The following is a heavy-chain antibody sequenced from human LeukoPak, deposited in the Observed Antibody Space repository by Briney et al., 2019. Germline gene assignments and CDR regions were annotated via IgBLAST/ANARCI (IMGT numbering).Heavy chain of an antibody. J-gene: IGHJ4*02. CDR1: GFTFSSYA. Sequence: GASLRLFYAASGFTFSSYAMRWVRQAPGKGLEWFSAISGSGGSTYYADSVKGRFTISRDNSKNTLYLQMNSLRAEDTAVYYCANNRGDSSGYYFEWGQGTLVTVSS. V-gene: IGHV3-23*01. CDR2: ISGSGGST. D-gene: IGHD3-22*01. CDR3: ANNRGDSSGYYFE.